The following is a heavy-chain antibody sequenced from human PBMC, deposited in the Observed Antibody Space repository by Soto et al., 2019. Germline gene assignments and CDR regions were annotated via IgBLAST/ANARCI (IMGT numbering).Heavy chain of an antibody. D-gene: IGHD3-9*01. V-gene: IGHV3-30-3*01. Sequence: GGSLRLSCAASGFTFSSYAMHRVRQAPGKGLEWVAVISYDGSNKYYADSVKGRFTISRDNSKNTLYLQMNSLRAEDTAVYYCARAYYDILTGYQGFDYWGQGTLVTVSS. J-gene: IGHJ4*02. CDR2: ISYDGSNK. CDR3: ARAYYDILTGYQGFDY. CDR1: GFTFSSYA.